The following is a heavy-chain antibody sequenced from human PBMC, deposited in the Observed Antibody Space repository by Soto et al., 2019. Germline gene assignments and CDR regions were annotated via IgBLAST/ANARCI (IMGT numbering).Heavy chain of an antibody. Sequence: LRLSCAASGFTFSSYGMHWVRQAPGKGLEWVAVISYDGSNKYYADSVKGRFTISRDNSKNTLYLQMNSLRAEDTAVYYCAKDRVTVTYGYYYYYYGMDVWGQGTTVTVSS. V-gene: IGHV3-30*18. D-gene: IGHD4-4*01. CDR1: GFTFSSYG. CDR2: ISYDGSNK. J-gene: IGHJ6*02. CDR3: AKDRVTVTYGYYYYYYGMDV.